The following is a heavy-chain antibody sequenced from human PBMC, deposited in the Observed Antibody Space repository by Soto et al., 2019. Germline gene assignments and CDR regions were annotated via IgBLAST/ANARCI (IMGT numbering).Heavy chain of an antibody. Sequence: QVQLVQSGAEVKKPGSSVKVSCKASGGTFSSYAISWVRQAPGQGLEWMGGIIPIFGTANYAQKFQGRVTITADESTSTAYMELSSLRSEDTAVYYCARGITMVRGVITGWFDPWGQGTLVTVSS. D-gene: IGHD3-10*01. CDR2: IIPIFGTA. J-gene: IGHJ5*02. V-gene: IGHV1-69*12. CDR1: GGTFSSYA. CDR3: ARGITMVRGVITGWFDP.